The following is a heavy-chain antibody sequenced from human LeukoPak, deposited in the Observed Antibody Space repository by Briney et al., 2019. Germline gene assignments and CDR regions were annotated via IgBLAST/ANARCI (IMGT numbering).Heavy chain of an antibody. CDR3: ARHYAGPYYFDY. CDR1: GGSFSPYY. D-gene: IGHD3-16*01. Sequence: SETLSLTCAVYGGSFSPYYWSWIRQPPGKGLEWIGEINHSGSTNYNPSLKSRVTISVDTSKNQFSLRLSSVTAADTAVYYCARHYAGPYYFDYWGQGTLVTVSS. V-gene: IGHV4-34*01. CDR2: INHSGST. J-gene: IGHJ4*02.